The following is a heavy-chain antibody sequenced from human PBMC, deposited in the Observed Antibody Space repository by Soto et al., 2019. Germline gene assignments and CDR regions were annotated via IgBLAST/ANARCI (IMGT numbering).Heavy chain of an antibody. D-gene: IGHD3-9*01. V-gene: IGHV5-51*01. J-gene: IGHJ2*01. CDR3: ARPKHLYFGRASSHVSGYWYFDL. CDR2: IYPGDSDT. Sequence: GESLKISCKASGYSFTTYWIGWVRQMPGKGLEWMGIIYPGDSDTKYSPSLQGQVTISADTSISTAYLQWTSLTASDTAMYYCARPKHLYFGRASSHVSGYWYFDL. CDR1: GYSFTTYW.